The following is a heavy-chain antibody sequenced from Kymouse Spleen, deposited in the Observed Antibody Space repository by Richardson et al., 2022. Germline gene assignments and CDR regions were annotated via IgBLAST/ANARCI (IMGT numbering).Heavy chain of an antibody. V-gene: IGHV4-34*01. Sequence: QVQLQQWGAGLLKPSETLSLTCAVYGGSFSGYYWSWIRQPPGKGLEWIGEINHSGSTNYNPSLKSRVTISVDTSKNQFSLKLSSVTAADTAVYYCARGSSSWFDPWGQGTLVTVSS. J-gene: IGHJ5*02. CDR2: INHSGST. CDR3: ARGSSSWFDP. CDR1: GGSFSGYY. D-gene: IGHD6-13*01.